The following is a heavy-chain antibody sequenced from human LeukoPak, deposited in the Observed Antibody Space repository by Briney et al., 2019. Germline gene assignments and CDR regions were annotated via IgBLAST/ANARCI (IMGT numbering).Heavy chain of an antibody. J-gene: IGHJ4*02. Sequence: GWSLRLSCSASGFTFSSYEMNWVRQAPGTGLEWISYITGSGDTIYYADSVKGRFTISRDNAKNSLFLQMNSLTADDTAVYYCARERTTIVSGTTIGAYWGQGTLVTVSS. CDR1: GFTFSSYE. D-gene: IGHD2/OR15-2a*01. V-gene: IGHV3-48*03. CDR2: ITGSGDTI. CDR3: ARERTTIVSGTTIGAY.